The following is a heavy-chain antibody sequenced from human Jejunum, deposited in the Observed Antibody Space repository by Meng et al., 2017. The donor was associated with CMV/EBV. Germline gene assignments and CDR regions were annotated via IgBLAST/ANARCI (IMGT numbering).Heavy chain of an antibody. V-gene: IGHV3-21*01. Sequence: GFTFTSYSITWGRQAPGKGLEWLSYISGSSTYIYHADSVKGRFTISRDNAKNSVYLQMNGLRAEDAAVYYCARAIDYGDPNWFDTWGQGTLVTVSS. J-gene: IGHJ5*02. CDR2: ISGSSTYI. CDR1: GFTFTSYS. CDR3: ARAIDYGDPNWFDT. D-gene: IGHD4-17*01.